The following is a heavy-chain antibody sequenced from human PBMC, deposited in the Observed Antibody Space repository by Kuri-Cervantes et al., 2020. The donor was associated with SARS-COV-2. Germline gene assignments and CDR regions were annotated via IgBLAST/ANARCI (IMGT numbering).Heavy chain of an antibody. J-gene: IGHJ4*02. CDR2: IIPIFGTA. CDR1: GGTFSSYA. Sequence: SVKVSCKASGGTFSSYAISWVRQAPGQGLEWMGGIIPIFGTANYAQKFQGRVTITADKSTSTAYMELSSLRSEDTAVYYCARALGGQWLAFDYWGQGTLATFSS. V-gene: IGHV1-69*06. D-gene: IGHD6-19*01. CDR3: ARALGGQWLAFDY.